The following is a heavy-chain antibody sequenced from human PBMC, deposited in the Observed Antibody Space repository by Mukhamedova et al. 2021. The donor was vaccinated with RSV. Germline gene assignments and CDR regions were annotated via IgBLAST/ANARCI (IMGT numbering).Heavy chain of an antibody. V-gene: IGHV3-21*01. J-gene: IGHJ4*02. CDR2: SRSDYI. Sequence: SRSDYIYYADSVRGRFTISRDNAKNSLYLQMNTLRAEDTAVYYCARGPSGSYKDYFDYWGQGTLDTVSS. D-gene: IGHD1-26*01. CDR3: ARGPSGSYKDYFDY.